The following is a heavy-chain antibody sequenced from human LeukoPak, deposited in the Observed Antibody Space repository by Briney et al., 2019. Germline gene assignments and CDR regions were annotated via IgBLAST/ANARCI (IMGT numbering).Heavy chain of an antibody. V-gene: IGHV3-33*01. D-gene: IGHD3/OR15-3a*01. CDR1: GFTFSSYG. CDR2: IWYDGSNK. Sequence: GGSLRLSSAASGFTFSSYGMHWVRQAPGKGLEWVAVIWYDGSNKYYADSVKGRFTISRDNSKNTLYLQMNSLRAEDTAVYYCARGRASDGAGDWGRRLKYGMDVWGQGTTVTVSS. CDR3: ARGRASDGAGDWGRRLKYGMDV. J-gene: IGHJ6*02.